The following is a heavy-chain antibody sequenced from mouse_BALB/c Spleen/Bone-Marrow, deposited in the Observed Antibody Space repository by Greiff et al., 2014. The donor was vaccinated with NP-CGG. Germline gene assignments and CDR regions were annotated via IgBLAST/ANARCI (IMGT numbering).Heavy chain of an antibody. J-gene: IGHJ1*01. Sequence: VQLQQPGSELVKPGASVKMSCKASGYTFTSYVMHWVKQKPGQGLEWIGYINPYNDGTKYNEKFKGKATLTSDKSSSTAYMELSSLTSEDSAVYYCARSLYGYDWYFDVWGAGTTVTVSS. D-gene: IGHD2-2*01. CDR2: INPYNDGT. V-gene: IGHV1-14*01. CDR1: GYTFTSYV. CDR3: ARSLYGYDWYFDV.